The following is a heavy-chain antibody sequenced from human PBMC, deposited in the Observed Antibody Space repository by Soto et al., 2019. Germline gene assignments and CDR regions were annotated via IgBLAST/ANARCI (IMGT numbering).Heavy chain of an antibody. J-gene: IGHJ5*02. CDR2: ISSSSSYI. D-gene: IGHD3-3*01. Sequence: GGSLRLSCAASGFTFSSYSMNWVRQAPGKGLEWVSSISSSSSYIYYADSVKGRFTIPRDNAKNSLYLQMNSLRAEDTAVYYCARSTEKYDFWSGYRANWFDPWGQGTLVTVSS. V-gene: IGHV3-21*01. CDR3: ARSTEKYDFWSGYRANWFDP. CDR1: GFTFSSYS.